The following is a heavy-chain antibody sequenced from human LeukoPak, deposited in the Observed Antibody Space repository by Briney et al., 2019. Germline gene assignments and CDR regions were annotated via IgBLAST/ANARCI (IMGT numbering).Heavy chain of an antibody. CDR1: GGTFSSYA. J-gene: IGHJ4*02. D-gene: IGHD3-9*01. V-gene: IGHV1-69*05. CDR2: IIPIFGTA. Sequence: ASVKVSCKASGGTFSSYAISWVRQASGQGLEWMGGIIPIFGTANYAQKFQGRVTITTDESTSTAYMELSSLRSEDTAVYYCARGPLRYFDWLTGWGQGTLVTVSS. CDR3: ARGPLRYFDWLTG.